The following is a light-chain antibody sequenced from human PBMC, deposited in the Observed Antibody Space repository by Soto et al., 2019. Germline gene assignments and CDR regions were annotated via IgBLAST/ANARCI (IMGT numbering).Light chain of an antibody. CDR2: GAS. J-gene: IGKJ1*01. Sequence: EIVLTQSPGTLSSSPGERATLSCRASQSVSSSYLAWYQQKAGQAPRLLIYGASSRATGIPDRFSGSGSGTDFTLTISRLEPEDFAVYYCQQYDSWTFGQGTKVDIK. CDR1: QSVSSSY. CDR3: QQYDSWT. V-gene: IGKV3-20*01.